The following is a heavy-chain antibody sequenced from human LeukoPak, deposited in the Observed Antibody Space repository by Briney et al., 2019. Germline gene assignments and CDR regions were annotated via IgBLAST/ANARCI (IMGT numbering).Heavy chain of an antibody. CDR2: ISSSSSYI. V-gene: IGHV3-21*01. J-gene: IGHJ4*02. D-gene: IGHD1-20*01. CDR1: GFTFSSYS. CDR3: ARAPYNWNDLPIDY. Sequence: GGSLRLSCAASGFTFSSYSMNWVRPAPGKGLEWVSSISSSSSYIYYADSVKARFTISRDNAKNSLYLQMNSLRAEDTAVYYCARAPYNWNDLPIDYWGQGTLVTVSS.